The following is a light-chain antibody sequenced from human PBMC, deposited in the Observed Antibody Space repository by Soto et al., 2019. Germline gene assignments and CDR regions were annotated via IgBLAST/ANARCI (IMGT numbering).Light chain of an antibody. CDR3: QQYYNWPAYT. CDR1: QSVSSN. Sequence: EIVMTQSPATLSVSPGERATLSCRASQSVSSNLAWYQQKPGQAPRLLIYGASTRATGIPARFSGSGSGTEFTLTIDSLQSEDLAVYYCQQYYNWPAYTFGQGTKLEI. J-gene: IGKJ2*01. V-gene: IGKV3-15*01. CDR2: GAS.